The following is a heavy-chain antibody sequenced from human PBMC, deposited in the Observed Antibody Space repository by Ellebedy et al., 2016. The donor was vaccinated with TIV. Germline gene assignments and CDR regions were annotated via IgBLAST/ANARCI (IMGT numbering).Heavy chain of an antibody. V-gene: IGHV3-15*01. J-gene: IGHJ4*02. CDR3: TTLNVLLWFGEAGLSDY. CDR1: GFTFSNAW. CDR2: IKSKTDGGTT. D-gene: IGHD3-10*01. Sequence: GGSLRLXCAASGFTFSNAWMSWVRQAPGKGLEWVGRIKSKTDGGTTDYAAPVKGRFTISRDDSKNTLYLQMNSLKTEDTAVYYCTTLNVLLWFGEAGLSDYWGQGTLVTVSS.